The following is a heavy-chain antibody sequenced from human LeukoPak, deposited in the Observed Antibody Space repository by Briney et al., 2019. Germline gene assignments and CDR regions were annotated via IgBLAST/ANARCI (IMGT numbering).Heavy chain of an antibody. D-gene: IGHD3-10*01. CDR2: ISGSGGST. J-gene: IGHJ4*02. V-gene: IGHV3-23*01. CDR3: ARDWLDYYGSGSYYNY. CDR1: GFTFSSYA. Sequence: PGGSLRLSCAASGFTFSSYAMSWVRQAPGKGLEWVSAISGSGGSTYYADSVKGRFTISRDNAKNSLYLQMNSLRAEDTAVYYCARDWLDYYGSGSYYNYWGQGTLVTVSS.